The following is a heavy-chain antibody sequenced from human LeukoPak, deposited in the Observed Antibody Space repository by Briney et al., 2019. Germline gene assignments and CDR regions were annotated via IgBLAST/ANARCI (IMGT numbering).Heavy chain of an antibody. D-gene: IGHD3-3*01. CDR3: AREGLHDFWSGLHPTFDY. CDR2: INPNSGGT. V-gene: IGHV1-2*06. J-gene: IGHJ4*02. CDR1: GYTFTGYY. Sequence: ASVKVSCKASGYTFTGYYMHWVRQAPGQGLEWMGRINPNSGGTNYAQKFQGRVTMTRDTSISTAYMELSRLRSDDTAVYYCAREGLHDFWSGLHPTFDYWGQGTLVTVSS.